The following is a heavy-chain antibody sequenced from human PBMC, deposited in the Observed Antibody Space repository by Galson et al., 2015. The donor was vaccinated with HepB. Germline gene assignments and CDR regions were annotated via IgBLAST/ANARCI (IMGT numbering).Heavy chain of an antibody. CDR1: GLTVSSNY. Sequence: SLRLSCAASGLTVSSNYMSWVRQAPGKGLEWVSVIYRTGRTYYADSVKGRFTISRDNSRNTLFLQMNSLRAEDTAVYYCARDKGGVLISDDDAFDIWGQGTMVAVSS. J-gene: IGHJ3*02. CDR3: ARDKGGVLISDDDAFDI. CDR2: IYRTGRT. D-gene: IGHD3-10*01. V-gene: IGHV3-53*01.